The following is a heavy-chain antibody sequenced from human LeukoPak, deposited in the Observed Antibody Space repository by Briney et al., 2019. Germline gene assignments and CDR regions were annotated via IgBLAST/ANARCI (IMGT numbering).Heavy chain of an antibody. Sequence: GGSLRLSCAASGFTVSSNYMSWVRQAPGKGLEWVSVIYSGGSTYYADFVKGRFTISRDNSKNTLYLQMNSLRAEDTAVYYCARPYYYDSSGYYSRDYWGQGTLVTVSS. CDR3: ARPYYYDSSGYYSRDY. V-gene: IGHV3-53*01. D-gene: IGHD3-22*01. CDR2: IYSGGST. J-gene: IGHJ4*02. CDR1: GFTVSSNY.